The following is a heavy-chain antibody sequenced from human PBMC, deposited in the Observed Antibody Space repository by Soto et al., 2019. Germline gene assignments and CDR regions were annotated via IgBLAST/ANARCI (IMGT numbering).Heavy chain of an antibody. D-gene: IGHD4-17*01. CDR2: ISWNSGNI. V-gene: IGHV3-9*01. CDR1: GFIFDDYA. CDR3: AKDIDGDYPPIYFQH. J-gene: IGHJ1*01. Sequence: EVQLVESGGGLVQPGKSLRLSCAASGFIFDDYAMHWVRQAPGKGLEWVSSISWNSGNIGYADSVKGRFTISRDNAKNSLYLQMNSLRVEDTALYYCAKDIDGDYPPIYFQHWGQGTLVTVSS.